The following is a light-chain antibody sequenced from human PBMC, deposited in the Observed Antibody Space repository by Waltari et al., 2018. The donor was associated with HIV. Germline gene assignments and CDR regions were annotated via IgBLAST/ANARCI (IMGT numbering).Light chain of an antibody. CDR2: EVS. CDR1: SSDVGGYNY. J-gene: IGLJ2*01. CDR3: CSYAGSYTGV. Sequence: QSALTQPRSVSGSPGQSVTISCTGTSSDVGGYNYVSWDQQHPGKAPNLMIYEVSKRPSGVPDRFSGSKSGNTASLTISGLQAEDEADYYCCSYAGSYTGVFGGGTKLTVL. V-gene: IGLV2-11*01.